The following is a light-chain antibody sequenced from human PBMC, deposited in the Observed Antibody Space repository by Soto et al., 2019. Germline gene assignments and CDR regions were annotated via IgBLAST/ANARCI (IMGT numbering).Light chain of an antibody. CDR3: QQYITTPS. J-gene: IGKJ4*01. CDR1: QNINIY. V-gene: IGKV1-39*01. CDR2: TTS. Sequence: DIQMTQSPSSLSAFVGDRVTITCRASQNINIYVNWYQQKPGRAPKLLIYTTSNLQSGVPSRFSGSGSGTDFTLTISSLQPEDFATYYCQQYITTPSFGGGTKVEIK.